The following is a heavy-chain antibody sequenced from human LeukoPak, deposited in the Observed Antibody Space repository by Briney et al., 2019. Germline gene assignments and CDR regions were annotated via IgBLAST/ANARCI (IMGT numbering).Heavy chain of an antibody. Sequence: PGGSLRLSCAASGFTFSSSWMDWVRQAPGKGLEGVAKIKPDGSQTYYVDSVKGRFTISRDNAKNSLFLQMNSLRAEDTAVYYCARDFHYSTLDFWGQGILVTVTS. J-gene: IGHJ4*02. CDR2: IKPDGSQT. D-gene: IGHD6-13*01. CDR3: ARDFHYSTLDF. CDR1: GFTFSSSW. V-gene: IGHV3-7*01.